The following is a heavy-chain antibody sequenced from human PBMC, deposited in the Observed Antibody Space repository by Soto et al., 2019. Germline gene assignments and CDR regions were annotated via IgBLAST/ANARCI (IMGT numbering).Heavy chain of an antibody. CDR2: IYYSGST. CDR3: ARWNYYDSRGYYRSVDY. J-gene: IGHJ4*02. D-gene: IGHD3-22*01. Sequence: SETLSLTCTVSGGSISSGGYYWSWIRQHPGKGLEWIGYIYYSGSTYYNPSLKSRVTISVDTSKNQFSLKLSSVTAADTAVYYCARWNYYDSRGYYRSVDYWGQGTLVTVSS. V-gene: IGHV4-31*03. CDR1: GGSISSGGYY.